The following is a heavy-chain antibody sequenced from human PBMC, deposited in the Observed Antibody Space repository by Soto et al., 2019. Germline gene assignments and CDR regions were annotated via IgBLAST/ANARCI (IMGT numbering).Heavy chain of an antibody. D-gene: IGHD3-9*01. V-gene: IGHV4-61*01. J-gene: IGHJ4*02. CDR3: ARASDLDWLLLFDY. CDR1: GGSVSSGSYY. Sequence: SSTLSLTCTVSGGSVSSGSYYWSWIRQPPGKGLEWIGYIYYSGSTNYNPSLKSRVTISVDTSKNQFSLKLSSVTAADTTVYYCARASDLDWLLLFDYWGQGTLVTVTS. CDR2: IYYSGST.